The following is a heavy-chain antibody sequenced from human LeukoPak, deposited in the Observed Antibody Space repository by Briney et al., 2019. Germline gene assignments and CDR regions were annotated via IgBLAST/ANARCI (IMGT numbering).Heavy chain of an antibody. V-gene: IGHV3-21*01. CDR2: ISSSSSYI. D-gene: IGHD1-7*01. CDR1: GFTFSSYS. J-gene: IGHJ5*02. Sequence: GGSLRLSCAASGFTFSSYSMNWVRQAPGKGLEWVSSISSSSSYIYYADSVKGRFTISRDNAKNSLYLQMNSLRAEDTAVYYCARDHRYGSLWNYGGPWFDPWGQGTLVTVSS. CDR3: ARDHRYGSLWNYGGPWFDP.